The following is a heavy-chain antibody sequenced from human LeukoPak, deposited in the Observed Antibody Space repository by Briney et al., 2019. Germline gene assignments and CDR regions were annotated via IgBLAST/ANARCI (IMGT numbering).Heavy chain of an antibody. CDR1: GGSISSGSYY. J-gene: IGHJ3*02. Sequence: PSQTLSLTCTVSGGSISSGSYYWSWIRQPAGKGLEWIGRIYTSGSTNYNPSLNSRVNISVDTSKPQSSLTLSSVTAAHPAVYYCARLTAVVVAATPGAFDIWGHGTMVTVSS. V-gene: IGHV4-61*02. D-gene: IGHD2-15*01. CDR3: ARLTAVVVAATPGAFDI. CDR2: IYTSGST.